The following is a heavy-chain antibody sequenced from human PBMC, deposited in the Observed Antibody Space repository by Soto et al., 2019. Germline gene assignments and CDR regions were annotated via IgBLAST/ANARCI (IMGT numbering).Heavy chain of an antibody. D-gene: IGHD3-22*01. CDR3: TTLGHYYDSSPLDV. J-gene: IGHJ6*02. CDR2: IKSKADGGTT. CDR1: GFTFSNAW. V-gene: IGHV3-15*07. Sequence: EVQLVESGGGLVKPGGSLRLSCAASGFTFSNAWMNWVRQALGKGLEWVGRIKSKADGGTTDYGAPVKGRFTISRDDSKNTLYLQLNSLTTEDTAVYYCTTLGHYYDSSPLDVWGQGTTVTVSS.